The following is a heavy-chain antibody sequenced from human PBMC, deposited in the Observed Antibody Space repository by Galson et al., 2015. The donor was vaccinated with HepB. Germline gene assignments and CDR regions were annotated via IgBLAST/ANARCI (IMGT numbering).Heavy chain of an antibody. CDR2: ISGSGNST. CDR3: AKREASGGEWLVPDLFDC. CDR1: GFTFSDYA. J-gene: IGHJ4*02. V-gene: IGHV3-23*01. Sequence: SLRLSCAASGFTFSDYAMSWVRQAPGKGLEWVSAISGSGNSTFYADSVKGRFTISRDDSQNTLYLRMDSLRAEDTAVYYCAKREASGGEWLVPDLFDCWGQGTLVTVSS. D-gene: IGHD6-19*01.